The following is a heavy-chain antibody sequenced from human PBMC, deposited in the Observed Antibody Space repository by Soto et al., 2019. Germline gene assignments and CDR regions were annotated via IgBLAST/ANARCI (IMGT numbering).Heavy chain of an antibody. V-gene: IGHV3-21*01. J-gene: IGHJ6*03. Sequence: GGSLRLSCAASGFTFSNYNMNWVRQAPGKGLEWVSSITSSSSYRYYADSVKGRFTISRDNAKNSLYLQMNSLRAEDTAVYYCASAVVVAAAEYYYYYYMDVWGKGTTVTVSS. CDR3: ASAVVVAAAEYYYYYYMDV. CDR1: GFTFSNYN. D-gene: IGHD2-15*01. CDR2: ITSSSSYR.